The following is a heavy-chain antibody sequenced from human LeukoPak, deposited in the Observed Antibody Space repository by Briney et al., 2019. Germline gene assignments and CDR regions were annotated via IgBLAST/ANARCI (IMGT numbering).Heavy chain of an antibody. Sequence: GASVKVSCKASGYTFTSYDINWVRQATGQGLEWMGWMNPNSGNTGYAQKFQGRVTITRNTSISTAYMELSSLRSEDTAVYYCARVGNWPTVTSYYYYYMDVWGKGTTVTVSS. CDR2: MNPNSGNT. D-gene: IGHD4-17*01. CDR1: GYTFTSYD. J-gene: IGHJ6*03. CDR3: ARVGNWPTVTSYYYYYMDV. V-gene: IGHV1-8*01.